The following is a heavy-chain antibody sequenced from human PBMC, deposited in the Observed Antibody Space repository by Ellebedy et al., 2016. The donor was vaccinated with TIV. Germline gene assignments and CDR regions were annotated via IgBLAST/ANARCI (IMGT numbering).Heavy chain of an antibody. CDR2: ISAYNGNT. Sequence: ASVKVSXKASGGTFSSYAISWVRQAPGQGLEWMGWISAYNGNTNYAQKLQGRVTMTTDTSTSTAYMELRSLRSDDTAVYYCARGSSFTVTTVRFDPWGQGTLVTVSS. J-gene: IGHJ5*02. CDR3: ARGSSFTVTTVRFDP. D-gene: IGHD4-17*01. V-gene: IGHV1-18*01. CDR1: GGTFSSYA.